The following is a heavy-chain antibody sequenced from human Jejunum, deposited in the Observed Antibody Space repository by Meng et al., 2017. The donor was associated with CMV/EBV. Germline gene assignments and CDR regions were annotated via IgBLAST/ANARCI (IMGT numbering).Heavy chain of an antibody. CDR1: GNSISTSY. Sequence: VSGNSISTSYWSWSRQPRRKGLEWIGYSYSRGDTNSDPSLKSRVTMSVDTSKNQFSLMLSSVTAADTAVYYCARESPYDFWSGFDYWGQGRLVTVSS. D-gene: IGHD3-3*01. V-gene: IGHV4-59*01. J-gene: IGHJ4*02. CDR2: SYSRGDT. CDR3: ARESPYDFWSGFDY.